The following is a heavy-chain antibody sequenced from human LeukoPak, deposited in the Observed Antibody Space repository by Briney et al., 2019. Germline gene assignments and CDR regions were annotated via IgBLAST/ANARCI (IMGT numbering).Heavy chain of an antibody. CDR2: IYYSGST. Sequence: ETSETLSLTCTVSGGSISSGDYYWSWIRQPPGKGLEWIGYIYYSGSTYYNPSLKSRVTISVDTSKNQFSLKLSSVTAADTAVYYCARDEMTGAFDIWGQGTMVTVSS. V-gene: IGHV4-30-4*01. D-gene: IGHD3-9*01. J-gene: IGHJ3*02. CDR3: ARDEMTGAFDI. CDR1: GGSISSGDYY.